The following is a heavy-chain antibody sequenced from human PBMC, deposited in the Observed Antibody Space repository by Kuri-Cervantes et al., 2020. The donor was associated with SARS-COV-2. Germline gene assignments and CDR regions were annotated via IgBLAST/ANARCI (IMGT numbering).Heavy chain of an antibody. CDR1: GITFSSYA. CDR3: VKGSAASRPYYFDS. Sequence: GASLKISCAASGITFSSYARSWVRQAPGKGLEWVSAITDDGGSTYHADSVKGRFTISRDNSKTTLFLQMNSMRAEDTAVYHCVKGSAASRPYYFDSWGQGTLVTVSS. V-gene: IGHV3-23*01. J-gene: IGHJ4*02. CDR2: ITDDGGST. D-gene: IGHD3-10*01.